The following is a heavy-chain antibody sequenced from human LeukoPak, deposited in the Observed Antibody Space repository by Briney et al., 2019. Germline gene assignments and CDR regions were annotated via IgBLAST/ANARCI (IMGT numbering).Heavy chain of an antibody. J-gene: IGHJ5*02. CDR3: IPPFSLSWFDP. D-gene: IGHD3-16*02. CDR2: IKSKTDGGTT. V-gene: IGHV3-15*01. CDR1: GFTFSNAW. Sequence: GGSLRLSCAASGFTFSNAWMSWVRQAPGKGLEWVGRIKSKTDGGTTDYAAPVKGRFTISRDDSKNTLYLQMNSLKTEDTAVYYCIPPFSLSWFDPWGQRTLVTVSS.